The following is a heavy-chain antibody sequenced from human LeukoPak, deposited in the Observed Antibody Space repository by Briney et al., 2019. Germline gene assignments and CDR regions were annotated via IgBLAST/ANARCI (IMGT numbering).Heavy chain of an antibody. CDR1: GVTFSSYG. J-gene: IGHJ3*02. Sequence: PGGSLRLSCVASGVTFSSYGMHWVRQAPGKGLEWVAFIRYDGSNEYYIDSVKGRFTLSRDNSKNTLYLQMNSLRAEDTAVYYCARELIVGATRDNDAFDIWGQGTMVTVSS. D-gene: IGHD1-26*01. V-gene: IGHV3-30*02. CDR3: ARELIVGATRDNDAFDI. CDR2: IRYDGSNE.